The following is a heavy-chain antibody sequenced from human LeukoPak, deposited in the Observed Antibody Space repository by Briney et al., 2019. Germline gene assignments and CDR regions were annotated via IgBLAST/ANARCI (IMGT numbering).Heavy chain of an antibody. V-gene: IGHV3-11*01. CDR1: GFIFSDYY. CDR2: ISSSGGIT. CDR3: ARTGGAGSPSDT. Sequence: GGSLRLSCAASGFIFSDYYMTWIRQAPGTGLEWVSYISSSGGITYYADSVKGRFTISRDNAKNSLYLEMNSLRDDDTAVYFCARTGGAGSPSDTWGQGTLVTVSS. D-gene: IGHD3-10*01. J-gene: IGHJ5*02.